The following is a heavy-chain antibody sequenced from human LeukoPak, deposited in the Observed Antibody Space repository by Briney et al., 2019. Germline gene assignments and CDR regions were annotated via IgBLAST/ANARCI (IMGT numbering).Heavy chain of an antibody. CDR3: ARSRGWGTFDI. Sequence: PGGSLRLSCAASGLTFSSYDMHWVRQGTGKGLEWVSAIGTAGDTYYPGSVKGRFTTSRENAKNSLYLQMNSLRVGDTAVYYCARSRGWGTFDIWGQGTMVTVSS. J-gene: IGHJ3*02. CDR2: IGTAGDT. D-gene: IGHD3-10*01. CDR1: GLTFSSYD. V-gene: IGHV3-13*04.